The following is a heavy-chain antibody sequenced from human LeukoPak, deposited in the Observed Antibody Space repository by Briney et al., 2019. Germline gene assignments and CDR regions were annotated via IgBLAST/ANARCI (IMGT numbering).Heavy chain of an antibody. CDR3: ARGEVAATGTDYYYYGMDV. CDR2: INPSGGST. D-gene: IGHD2-15*01. V-gene: IGHV1-46*01. J-gene: IGHJ6*02. CDR1: GYTFTSYY. Sequence: ASVTVSCKASGYTFTSYYMHWVRQAPGQGLEWMGIINPSGGSTSYAQKFQGRVTMTRDTSTSTVYMELSSLRSEDTAVYYCARGEVAATGTDYYYYGMDVWGQGTTVTVSS.